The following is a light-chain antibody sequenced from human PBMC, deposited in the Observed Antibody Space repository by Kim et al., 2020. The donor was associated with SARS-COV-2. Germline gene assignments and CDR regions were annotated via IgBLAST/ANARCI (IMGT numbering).Light chain of an antibody. Sequence: SYELTQPPSVSLSPGQTARITCSGDALAKQFAYCYQLRPGQAPVLAIYKDTERPSGIPERFSGSTSGTTVTLTISGVQAEDEADYYCQSADTTGTSVLFGGGTQLTVL. CDR2: KDT. CDR3: QSADTTGTSVL. CDR1: ALAKQF. V-gene: IGLV3-25*03. J-gene: IGLJ2*01.